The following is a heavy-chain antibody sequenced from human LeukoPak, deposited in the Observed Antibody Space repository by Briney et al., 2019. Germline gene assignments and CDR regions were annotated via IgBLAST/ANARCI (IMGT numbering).Heavy chain of an antibody. Sequence: SVKVSCKASGGTFSSYAISWVRQAPGQGLEWMGGIIPIFGTANYAQKFQGRVTTTTDESTSTAYMELSSLRSEDTAVYYCARDPGPAMANRGYYYYYMDVWGKGTTVTVSS. CDR2: IIPIFGTA. V-gene: IGHV1-69*05. D-gene: IGHD5-18*01. J-gene: IGHJ6*03. CDR3: ARDPGPAMANRGYYYYYMDV. CDR1: GGTFSSYA.